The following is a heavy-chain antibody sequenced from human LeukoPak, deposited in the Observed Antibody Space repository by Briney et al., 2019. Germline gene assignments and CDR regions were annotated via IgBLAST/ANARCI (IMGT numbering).Heavy chain of an antibody. CDR3: ARGGYYDSSGYYD. Sequence: PGGSLRLSCAASGFTFSSYSMNWVRQAPGKGLEWVSSISSSSYIYYADSVKGRFTISRDNAKNSLYLQMNSLRAEDTAVYYCARGGYYDSSGYYDWGQGTLVTVSS. D-gene: IGHD3-22*01. CDR2: ISSSSYI. V-gene: IGHV3-21*01. J-gene: IGHJ4*02. CDR1: GFTFSSYS.